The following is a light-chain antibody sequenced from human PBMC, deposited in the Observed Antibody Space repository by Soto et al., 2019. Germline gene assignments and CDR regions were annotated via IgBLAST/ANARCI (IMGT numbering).Light chain of an antibody. CDR3: QYYDNSLSGPWV. CDR1: SSNIGAGYD. Sequence: QSVLTQPPSVSGAPGQRVTISCTGISSNIGAGYDVHWYHQVPGTAPKLILYGNSSRPSGVPDRFSGSRSGTSDYLAMTGIEVEDEADYHCQYYDNSLSGPWVFGGGTQLTVL. CDR2: GNS. V-gene: IGLV1-40*01. J-gene: IGLJ3*02.